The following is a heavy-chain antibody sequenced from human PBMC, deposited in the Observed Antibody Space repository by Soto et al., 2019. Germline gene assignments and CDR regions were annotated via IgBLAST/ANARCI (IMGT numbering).Heavy chain of an antibody. Sequence: QITLKESGPMLVKPTRTLTLTCTCSGFSVSTNGVGVGWIRQPPGKALEWLALIYWDDDKRCSPSLNNRVTITKDTSKNQVVPTMTNMDAVDTATYYCAHRAWGVGATGYCFDYWGQGTLVTVSS. D-gene: IGHD1-26*01. J-gene: IGHJ4*02. CDR3: AHRAWGVGATGYCFDY. CDR2: IYWDDDK. CDR1: GFSVSTNGVG. V-gene: IGHV2-5*02.